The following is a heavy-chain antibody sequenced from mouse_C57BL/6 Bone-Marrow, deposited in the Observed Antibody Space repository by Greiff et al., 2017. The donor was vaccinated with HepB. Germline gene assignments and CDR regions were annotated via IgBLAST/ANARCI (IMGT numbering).Heavy chain of an antibody. D-gene: IGHD2-5*01. CDR1: GYTFTSYW. Sequence: QVQLQQPGAELVKPGASVKMSCKASGYTFTSYWITWVKQRPGQGLEWIGDIYPGSGSTNYNEKFKSKATLTVDTSSSTAYMQLSSLTSDDSAVYYCALPYYSNLGFDYWGQGTTLTVSS. CDR3: ALPYYSNLGFDY. CDR2: IYPGSGST. J-gene: IGHJ2*01. V-gene: IGHV1-55*01.